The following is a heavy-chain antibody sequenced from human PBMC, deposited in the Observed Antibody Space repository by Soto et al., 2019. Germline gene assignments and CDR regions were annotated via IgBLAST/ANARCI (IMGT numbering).Heavy chain of an antibody. Sequence: ASVKVSCKASGYTFTGYYMHWVRQAPGQGLEWMGWINPNSGGTNYAQKFQGRVTMTRDTSISTAYMELSRLRSDDAAVYDCAREHYDILTGYYGLDYWGQGTLVTVSS. CDR2: INPNSGGT. D-gene: IGHD3-9*01. CDR3: AREHYDILTGYYGLDY. J-gene: IGHJ4*02. V-gene: IGHV1-2*02. CDR1: GYTFTGYY.